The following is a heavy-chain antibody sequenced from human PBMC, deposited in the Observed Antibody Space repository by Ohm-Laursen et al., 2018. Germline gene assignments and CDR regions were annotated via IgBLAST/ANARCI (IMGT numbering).Heavy chain of an antibody. Sequence: TLSLTCAVYGGSFSGYYWSWIRQPPGKGLEWIGEINHSGSTNYNPSLKSRVTISVDTSKNQFSLKLSSVTAADTAVYYCARVRGLGGIAAAGVPYGMDVWGQGTTVTVSS. V-gene: IGHV4-34*01. J-gene: IGHJ6*02. CDR2: INHSGST. D-gene: IGHD6-13*01. CDR1: GGSFSGYY. CDR3: ARVRGLGGIAAAGVPYGMDV.